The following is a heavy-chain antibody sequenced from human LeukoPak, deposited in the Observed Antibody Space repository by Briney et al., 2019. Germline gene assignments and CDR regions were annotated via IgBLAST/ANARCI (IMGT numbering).Heavy chain of an antibody. D-gene: IGHD3-10*01. CDR3: AKDRYYYGSGSPPW. Sequence: PGGTLSLTCAASGFTFSSYALSWVRQPPPTGLERVSAVSCSGGSTYYADSVKSRFTISRDNSKNTLYLQMNSLRAEDTAVYYCAKDRYYYGSGSPPWWGQGTLVTVSS. V-gene: IGHV3-23*01. CDR2: VSCSGGST. J-gene: IGHJ4*02. CDR1: GFTFSSYA.